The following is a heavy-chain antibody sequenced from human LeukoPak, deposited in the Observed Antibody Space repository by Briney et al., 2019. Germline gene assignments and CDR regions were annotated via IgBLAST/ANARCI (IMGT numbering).Heavy chain of an antibody. CDR2: LYYGGNT. CDR1: GGSISSSNYY. D-gene: IGHD6-19*01. Sequence: NPSETLSLTCTVSGGSISSSNYYWGWIRQSPGKGLEWIGSLYYGGNTYYNPSLKSRVTISVDTSNNQFSLRLTSVTAADTAVYYCARCSGSYSYDAFDIWGQGTMVTVSS. V-gene: IGHV4-39*01. CDR3: ARCSGSYSYDAFDI. J-gene: IGHJ3*02.